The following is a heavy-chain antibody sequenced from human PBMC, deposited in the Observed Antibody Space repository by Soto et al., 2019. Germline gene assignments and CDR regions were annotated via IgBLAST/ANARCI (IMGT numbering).Heavy chain of an antibody. CDR3: ARDAAGHDSGYYGGFDS. V-gene: IGHV1-18*01. CDR1: GYTFTSYG. Sequence: QVQLVQSGAEVKEPGASVKVSCKASGYTFTSYGISWVRQAPGQGLEWMGWISADNGNTNYAQKLPGRVTMTTDTSPSTVYMDLRGPTSDDTAVLYFARDAAGHDSGYYGGFDSWGQGILVTVSS. J-gene: IGHJ4*02. D-gene: IGHD4-17*01. CDR2: ISADNGNT.